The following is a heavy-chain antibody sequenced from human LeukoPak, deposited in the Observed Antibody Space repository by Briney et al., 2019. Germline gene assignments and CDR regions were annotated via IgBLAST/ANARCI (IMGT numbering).Heavy chain of an antibody. CDR3: ARDLILWFGEFDYYYYGMDV. V-gene: IGHV3-66*02. CDR2: IYSGGST. Sequence: GGSLRLSCAASGFTVSSNYMSWVRQAPGKGLEWVSVIYSGGSTYYADSVKGRLTISRDNSKNTLYLQMNSLRAEDTAVYYCARDLILWFGEFDYYYYGMDVWGQGTTVTVSS. CDR1: GFTVSSNY. J-gene: IGHJ6*02. D-gene: IGHD3-10*01.